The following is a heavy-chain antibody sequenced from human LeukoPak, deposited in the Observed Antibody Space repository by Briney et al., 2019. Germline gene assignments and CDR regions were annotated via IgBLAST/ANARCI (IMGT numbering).Heavy chain of an antibody. CDR3: ARGGYSYGYGGMDV. J-gene: IGHJ6*02. D-gene: IGHD5-18*01. V-gene: IGHV4-59*01. CDR1: GGSTSSYY. CDR2: IYYSGST. Sequence: SETLSLTCTVSGGSTSSYYWSWIRQPPGKGLEWIGYIYYSGSTNYNPSLKSRVTISVDTSKNQFSLKLSSVTAADTAVYYCARGGYSYGYGGMDVWGQGTTVTVSS.